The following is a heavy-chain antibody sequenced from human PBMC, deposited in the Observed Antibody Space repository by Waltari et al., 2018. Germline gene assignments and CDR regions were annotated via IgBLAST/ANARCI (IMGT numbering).Heavy chain of an antibody. Sequence: QVQLVQSGAEVKKPGSSVKVSCKASGGTFSSYTISWVRQAPGQGLEWMGRIIPILGIANYAQKFQGRVTITADKSTSTAYMELSSLRSEDTAVYYCAKDGVETPDYGDYVGNSFDYWGQGTLVIVSS. J-gene: IGHJ4*02. D-gene: IGHD4-17*01. CDR2: IIPILGIA. CDR1: GGTFSSYT. CDR3: AKDGVETPDYGDYVGNSFDY. V-gene: IGHV1-69*08.